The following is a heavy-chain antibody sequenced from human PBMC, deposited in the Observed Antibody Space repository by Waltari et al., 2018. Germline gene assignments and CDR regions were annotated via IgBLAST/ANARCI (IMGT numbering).Heavy chain of an antibody. CDR2: IYHSGST. J-gene: IGHJ4*02. CDR1: GYSISSGYY. V-gene: IGHV4-38-2*02. CDR3: ARDRTRYDYVWGSYRHTPFDY. D-gene: IGHD3-16*02. Sequence: QVQLQESGPGLVKPSETLSLTCAVSGYSISSGYYWGWIRQPPGKGLEWIGSIYHSGSTYAHPSLKSRGTISVDTSKNQFSLKLGSVTAADTAVYYCARDRTRYDYVWGSYRHTPFDYWGQGTLVTVSS.